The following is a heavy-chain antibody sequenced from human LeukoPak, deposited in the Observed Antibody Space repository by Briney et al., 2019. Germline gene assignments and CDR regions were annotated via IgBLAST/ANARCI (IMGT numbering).Heavy chain of an antibody. J-gene: IGHJ6*02. D-gene: IGHD6-19*01. CDR3: ASTLAVAGTFSRGYYYYYYGMDV. V-gene: IGHV1-2*02. CDR2: INPNSGGT. CDR1: GYTFTGYY. Sequence: ASVKVSCKASGYTFTGYYMHWVRQAPGQGLEWMGWINPNSGGTNYAQKFQGRVTMTRDTSISTAYVELSSLRSEDTAVYYCASTLAVAGTFSRGYYYYYYGMDVWGQGTTVTVSS.